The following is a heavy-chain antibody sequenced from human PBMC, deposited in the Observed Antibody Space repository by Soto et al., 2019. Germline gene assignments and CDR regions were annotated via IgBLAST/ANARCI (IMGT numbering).Heavy chain of an antibody. V-gene: IGHV4-59*01. CDR3: AKVRGYASGWRYFDY. CDR1: GCSISGYY. D-gene: IGHD5-12*01. Sequence: SXTLSLTCNVSGCSISGYYWSWIRHAPGKGLQWIGYIFHSGSTSYNPSLRRRVTISVDTSKNQFSLKVNSVTAAVTGVYYCAKVRGYASGWRYFDYWAQGTLFTVSS. CDR2: IFHSGST. J-gene: IGHJ4*02.